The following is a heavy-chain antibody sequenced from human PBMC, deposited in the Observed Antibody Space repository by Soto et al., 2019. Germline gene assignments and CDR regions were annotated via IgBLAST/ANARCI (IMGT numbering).Heavy chain of an antibody. CDR2: ISYDGSNK. J-gene: IGHJ6*02. V-gene: IGHV3-30*18. CDR3: AKDGGKPRVYSSSSQYYYGMDV. CDR1: GFTFGSYG. Sequence: TGGSLRLSCAASGFTFGSYGMHWVRQAPGKGLEWVAVISYDGSNKYYADSVKGRFTISRDNSKNTLYLQMNSLRAEDTAVYYCAKDGGKPRVYSSSSQYYYGMDVWGQGTTVTVSS. D-gene: IGHD6-6*01.